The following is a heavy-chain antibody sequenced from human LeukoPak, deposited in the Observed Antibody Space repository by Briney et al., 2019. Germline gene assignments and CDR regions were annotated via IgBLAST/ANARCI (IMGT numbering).Heavy chain of an antibody. Sequence: GGSLRLSFAASGFTFSSYSMNWVRQAPGKGLEWVSYISSSSSTIYYADSVKGRFTISRDNAKNSLYLQMNSLRAEDTAVYYCARDLGGMAYWGQGTLVTVSS. CDR3: ARDLGGMAY. V-gene: IGHV3-48*01. J-gene: IGHJ4*02. CDR2: ISSSSSTI. CDR1: GFTFSSYS. D-gene: IGHD6-13*01.